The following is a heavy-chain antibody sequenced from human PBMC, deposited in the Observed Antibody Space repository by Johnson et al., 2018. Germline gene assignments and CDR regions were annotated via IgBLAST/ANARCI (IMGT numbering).Heavy chain of an antibody. V-gene: IGHV5-51*01. CDR3: ARLSYCSGGNCYHGAFDI. D-gene: IGHD2-15*01. CDR2: IYPGDSDT. Sequence: EVQLVESGAEVKKPGESLKISCKGSGYSFTSYWIGWVRQMPGKGLEWMGIIYPGDSDTRYSPSFQGQVTISADKSISTAYLQWSSLKASDTAMYYCARLSYCSGGNCYHGAFDIWGQGTMVTVSS. CDR1: GYSFTSYW. J-gene: IGHJ3*02.